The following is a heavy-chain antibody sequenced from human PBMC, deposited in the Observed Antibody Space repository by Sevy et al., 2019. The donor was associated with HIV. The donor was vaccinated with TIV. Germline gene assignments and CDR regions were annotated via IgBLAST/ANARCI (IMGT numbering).Heavy chain of an antibody. CDR1: GDTFSSYA. V-gene: IGHV1-69*13. D-gene: IGHD4-4*01. CDR2: IIPILGTA. CDR3: ARDTMTRITTKVFDI. J-gene: IGHJ3*02. Sequence: ASVKVSCKASGDTFSSYAISWVRQAPGQGLEWMGGIIPILGTANYAQKFQGRVTITADESTTTGYMELSSLRSEDTAAYYCARDTMTRITTKVFDIWGQGTMVTVSS.